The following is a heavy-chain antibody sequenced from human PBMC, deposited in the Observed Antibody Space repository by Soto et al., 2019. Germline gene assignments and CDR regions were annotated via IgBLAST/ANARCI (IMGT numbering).Heavy chain of an antibody. CDR3: ARADYEILTGSYAMGV. Sequence: PSETLFLTCTVSDDFISSYYLHGIRQRAGKGLEWIGRFSTSGATKYNPSLESRVTMSVDTSKKQFSLKLTSVTAADTAVYFCARADYEILTGSYAMGVWAQGITVTVSS. CDR2: FSTSGAT. D-gene: IGHD3-9*01. CDR1: DDFISSYY. V-gene: IGHV4-4*07. J-gene: IGHJ6*02.